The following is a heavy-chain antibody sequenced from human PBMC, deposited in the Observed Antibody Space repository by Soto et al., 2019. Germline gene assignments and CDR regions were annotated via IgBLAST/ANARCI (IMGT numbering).Heavy chain of an antibody. J-gene: IGHJ3*02. D-gene: IGHD2-15*01. CDR1: GGSISSGGYY. CDR2: IYYSGST. CDR3: ASRVVVVAATPTYPGWAFDI. Sequence: NPSETLSLTCTVSGGSISSGGYYWSWIRQHPGKGLEWIGYIYYSGSTYYNPSLKSRVTISVDTSKNQFSLKLSPVTAADTAVYYCASRVVVVAATPTYPGWAFDIWGQGTMVTVSS. V-gene: IGHV4-31*03.